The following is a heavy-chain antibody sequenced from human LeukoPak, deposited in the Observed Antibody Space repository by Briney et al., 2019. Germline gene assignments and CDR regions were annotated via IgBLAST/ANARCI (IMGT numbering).Heavy chain of an antibody. D-gene: IGHD6-19*01. Sequence: ASVKVSCKASGYTFTGYYMHWVRQAPGQGLEWMGWINPNSGGTNYAQKFQGRVTMTRDTSISTAYMELSRLRSDDTAAYYCARDGKRGYSSTVRWFDPWGQGTLVTVSS. CDR3: ARDGKRGYSSTVRWFDP. J-gene: IGHJ5*02. CDR2: INPNSGGT. CDR1: GYTFTGYY. V-gene: IGHV1-2*02.